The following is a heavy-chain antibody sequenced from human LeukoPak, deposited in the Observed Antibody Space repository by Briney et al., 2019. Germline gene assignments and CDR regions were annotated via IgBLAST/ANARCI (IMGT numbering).Heavy chain of an antibody. CDR3: ARDQRLYYDSSGYSLS. Sequence: GGSLRLSCAASGFTFSSYSMNWVRQAPGKGLEWVSYISSSSSTIYYADSVKGRFTISRDNAKNSLYLQMNSLRAEDTAVYYCARDQRLYYDSSGYSLSWGQGTLVTVSS. CDR1: GFTFSSYS. V-gene: IGHV3-48*01. CDR2: ISSSSSTI. D-gene: IGHD3-22*01. J-gene: IGHJ4*02.